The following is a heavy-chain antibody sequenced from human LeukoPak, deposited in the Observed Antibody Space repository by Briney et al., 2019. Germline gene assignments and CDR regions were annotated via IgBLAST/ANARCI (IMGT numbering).Heavy chain of an antibody. CDR2: INPSGGIT. CDR1: GYTFTSYY. D-gene: IGHD3-10*01. Sequence: GASLKVSCKPSGYTFTSYYIHSVRQAPGQGLEWMGLINPSGGITNSAQKFQGRVTMRRDTSTSTVYMELSSLRSEDTAVYHCARGPSITMVRGGQWYYYMDVWGKGTTVTISS. CDR3: ARGPSITMVRGGQWYYYMDV. V-gene: IGHV1-46*01. J-gene: IGHJ6*03.